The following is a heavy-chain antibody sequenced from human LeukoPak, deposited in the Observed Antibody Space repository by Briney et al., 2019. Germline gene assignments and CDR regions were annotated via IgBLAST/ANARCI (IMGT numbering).Heavy chain of an antibody. D-gene: IGHD4-17*01. V-gene: IGHV1-69*05. J-gene: IGHJ5*02. CDR2: IIPIFGTA. CDR3: ASYDYGDNNWFDP. Sequence: SVKVSCKASGGTFSSYAISWVRQAPGQGLEWMGGIIPIFGTANYAQKFQGRVTITTDESTSTAYMELRSPRSDDTAVYYCASYDYGDNNWFDPWGQGTLVTVSS. CDR1: GGTFSSYA.